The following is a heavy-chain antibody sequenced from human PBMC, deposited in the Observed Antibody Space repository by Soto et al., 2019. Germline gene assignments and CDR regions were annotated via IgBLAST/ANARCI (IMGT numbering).Heavy chain of an antibody. Sequence: QLQLQESGSGLVKPSQTLTLTCAVSGGSISSGGYSWSWIRQPPGKGLAWIGYIYHSGSTYYNPSLKSRVTISVTRSKNQCSLKLSSGTAAYTAVYYCARDNPAVGDAFYIGGQGTMVTVSS. V-gene: IGHV4-30-2*01. CDR3: ARDNPAVGDAFYI. CDR1: GGSISSGGYS. J-gene: IGHJ3*02. CDR2: IYHSGST. D-gene: IGHD6-19*01.